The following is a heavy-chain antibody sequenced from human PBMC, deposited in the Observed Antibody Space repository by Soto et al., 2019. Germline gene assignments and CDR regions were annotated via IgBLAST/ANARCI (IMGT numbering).Heavy chain of an antibody. CDR1: GYTXTGYY. Sequence: SXKVSFKASGYTXTGYYMNLVRQAPGQGLEWIGWINPNSCGTNYAQKFQGLVTMTRDTSISTAYMELSRLRSYDTAVYYCARDIGSSSTWYFDLWGRGTLATVSS. D-gene: IGHD6-13*01. V-gene: IGHV1-2*04. CDR2: INPNSCGT. J-gene: IGHJ2*01. CDR3: ARDIGSSSTWYFDL.